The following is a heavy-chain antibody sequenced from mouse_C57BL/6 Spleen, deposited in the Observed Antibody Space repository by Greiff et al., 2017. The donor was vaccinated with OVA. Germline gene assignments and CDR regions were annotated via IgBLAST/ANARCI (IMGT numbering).Heavy chain of an antibody. J-gene: IGHJ4*01. D-gene: IGHD3-2*02. CDR1: GYTFTSYW. CDR2: IDPSDSET. V-gene: IGHV1-52*01. Sequence: QVQLQQPGAELVRPGSSVKLSCKASGYTFTSYWMHWVKQRPIQGLEWIGNIDPSDSETHYNQKFKDKATLTVDKSSSTAYMQLSSLTSEDSAVDDCARGAAQATGAMDYWGQGTSVTVSS. CDR3: ARGAAQATGAMDY.